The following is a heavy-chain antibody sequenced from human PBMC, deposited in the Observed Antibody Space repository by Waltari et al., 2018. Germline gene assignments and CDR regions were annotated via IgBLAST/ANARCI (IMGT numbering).Heavy chain of an antibody. V-gene: IGHV1-69-2*01. CDR2: VDPEDGET. D-gene: IGHD5-18*01. CDR1: VYTFTDYY. J-gene: IGHJ4*02. CDR3: ATSGYSYGYVDY. Sequence: EVQLVQAGAEVKKSGATVKITCKACVYTFTDYYMHWMQQAPGKGLEWMGRVDPEDGETIYAEKFQGRVTITADTSTDTAYMELSSLRSEDTAVYYCATSGYSYGYVDYWGQGTLVTVSS.